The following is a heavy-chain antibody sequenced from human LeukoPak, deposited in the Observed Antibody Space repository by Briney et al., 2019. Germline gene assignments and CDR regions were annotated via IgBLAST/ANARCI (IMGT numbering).Heavy chain of an antibody. D-gene: IGHD2-2*01. Sequence: SETLSLTCTVSGGSISNSGYYCGWLRHPPGKGLEWIGSVSHSGSPYSNPYLTSRVTISADTSKNQFSLKLSSVTAADAAVYFCATRYCSDTSCLFDYWGQGTLVTVSS. CDR1: GGSISNSGYY. J-gene: IGHJ4*02. CDR2: VSHSGSP. V-gene: IGHV4-39*01. CDR3: ATRYCSDTSCLFDY.